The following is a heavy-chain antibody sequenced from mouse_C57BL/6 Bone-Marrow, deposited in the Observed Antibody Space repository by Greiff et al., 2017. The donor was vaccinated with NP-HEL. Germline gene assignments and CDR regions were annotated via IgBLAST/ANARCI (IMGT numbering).Heavy chain of an antibody. Sequence: QVQLQQPGAELVKPGASVKLSCKASGYTFTSYCIGRIDPNSGGTKYNEKFKSKATLTVDKPSSTAYMQLSSLTSEDSAVYYCARRRYYGSSYGWYFDVWGTGTTVTVSS. V-gene: IGHV1-72*01. CDR2: IDPNSGGT. CDR3: ARRRYYGSSYGWYFDV. D-gene: IGHD1-1*01. J-gene: IGHJ1*03. CDR1: GYTFTSYC.